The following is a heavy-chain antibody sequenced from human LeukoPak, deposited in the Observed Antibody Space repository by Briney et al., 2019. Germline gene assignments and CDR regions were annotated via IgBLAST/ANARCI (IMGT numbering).Heavy chain of an antibody. CDR3: ARPPTYYYDSSGYPPENDAFDI. D-gene: IGHD3-22*01. CDR1: GYSFISYW. Sequence: GESLKISCKGSGYSFISYWIGWVRQMPGKGLEWMGIIYPGDSDTRYSPSFQGQVTISADKSISTAYLQWSSLKASDTAMYYCARPPTYYYDSSGYPPENDAFDIWGQGTMVTVSS. J-gene: IGHJ3*02. V-gene: IGHV5-51*01. CDR2: IYPGDSDT.